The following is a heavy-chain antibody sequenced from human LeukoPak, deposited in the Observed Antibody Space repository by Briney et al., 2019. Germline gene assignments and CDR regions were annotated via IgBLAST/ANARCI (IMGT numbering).Heavy chain of an antibody. D-gene: IGHD2/OR15-2a*01. CDR2: IRYDGSDK. Sequence: GGSLRLSCAASGFIFSSSWMSWVRQAPGKGLEWVAFIRYDGSDKFYADSVKGRFTISRDNSENSLYLQMDSLTAEDTAVYYCTRKGSQWDFLVDYWGQGTLVTVSS. J-gene: IGHJ4*02. CDR1: GFIFSSSW. CDR3: TRKGSQWDFLVDY. V-gene: IGHV3-30*02.